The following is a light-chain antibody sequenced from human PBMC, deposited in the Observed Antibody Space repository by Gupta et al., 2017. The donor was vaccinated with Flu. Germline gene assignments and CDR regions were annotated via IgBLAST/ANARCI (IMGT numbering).Light chain of an antibody. J-gene: IGKJ5*01. CDR3: QQRTKGPPPAT. Sequence: TLSLSPGERATLSCRASQSISSDLAWYKQKPGQAPRLLIYDAFNRAAGIPARFGGSGSGTDFTLTISSREPEDFAVYYCQQRTKGPPPATFGQGTQVEI. V-gene: IGKV3-11*01. CDR2: DAF. CDR1: QSISSD.